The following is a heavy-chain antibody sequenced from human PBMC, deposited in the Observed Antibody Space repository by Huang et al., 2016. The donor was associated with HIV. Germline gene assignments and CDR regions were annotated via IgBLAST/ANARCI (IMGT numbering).Heavy chain of an antibody. D-gene: IGHD1-20*01. CDR3: AREGQTWYGKPIAAFEI. Sequence: VQLVQSGAEVRRPGSSVRVSCRASGGTFNTLAFNWVRQAPGQGLEYMGGIVPLLSATNDAERFQDRLSISADKSTNTVYMELRSLRSADTGVFFCAREGQTWYGKPIAAFEIWGQGTTVIVSS. V-gene: IGHV1-69*10. CDR2: IVPLLSAT. J-gene: IGHJ3*02. CDR1: GGTFNTLA.